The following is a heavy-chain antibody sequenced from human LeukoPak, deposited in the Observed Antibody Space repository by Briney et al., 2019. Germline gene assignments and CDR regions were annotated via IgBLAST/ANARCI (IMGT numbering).Heavy chain of an antibody. D-gene: IGHD3-10*01. J-gene: IGHJ5*02. CDR2: ISYDGSNK. CDR1: GFTFSSYA. CDR3: AGDITPTRGWFDP. V-gene: IGHV3-30*04. Sequence: PGRSLRLFCAASGFTFSSYAMHWVRQAPGKGLEWVAVISYDGSNKYYADSVKGRFTISRDNSKNTLYLQMNSLRAEDTAVYYCAGDITPTRGWFDPWGQGTQVTVSS.